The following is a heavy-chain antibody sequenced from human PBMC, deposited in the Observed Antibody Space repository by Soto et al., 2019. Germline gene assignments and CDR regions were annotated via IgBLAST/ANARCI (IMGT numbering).Heavy chain of an antibody. CDR3: AHRVLRTVFGLVTTTAIYFDF. J-gene: IGHJ4*02. D-gene: IGHD3-3*01. Sequence: QITLNESGPTVVRPTETLTLTCSFSGFSLTTSGVGVGWIRQSPGKAPEWLAIFYWDDDKRYSASLKSRLTITKDTSKNQVVLTVSDLDPTDTATYYCAHRVLRTVFGLVTTTAIYFDFWGQGTPVAVSS. CDR1: GFSLTTSGVG. CDR2: FYWDDDK. V-gene: IGHV2-5*02.